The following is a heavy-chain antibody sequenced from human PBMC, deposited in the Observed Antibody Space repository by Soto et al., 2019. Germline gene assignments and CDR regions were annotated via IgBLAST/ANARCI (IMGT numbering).Heavy chain of an antibody. J-gene: IGHJ4*02. Sequence: HEHLVQSGAEVKRPGASLKVSCKASGYSFTGYYIHWVRQAPGQGLEWMGWINPDSGATNYAQNFKGRVTLTSDTSISTASMDLTSLTADDTAVYYCARGGYGTGGYPFPYFDYWGQGTLVIVSS. CDR2: INPDSGAT. CDR3: ARGGYGTGGYPFPYFDY. CDR1: GYSFTGYY. D-gene: IGHD2-8*02. V-gene: IGHV1-2*02.